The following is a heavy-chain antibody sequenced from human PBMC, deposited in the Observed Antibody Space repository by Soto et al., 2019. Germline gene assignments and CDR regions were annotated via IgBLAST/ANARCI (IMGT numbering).Heavy chain of an antibody. CDR3: AKVSRKGSAIDFDY. CDR2: VNPNNGDT. D-gene: IGHD3-10*01. V-gene: IGHV1-8*01. Sequence: QVQLVQSGAEPKKPGASVKVSCKASGYTFSNYDMNWVRQATGQGPEWNGWVNPNNGDTGYAQKFQGRVTLTTDISTTTAYMELTSLRSEDTAIYYCAKVSRKGSAIDFDYWGQGTLITVSS. CDR1: GYTFSNYD. J-gene: IGHJ4*02.